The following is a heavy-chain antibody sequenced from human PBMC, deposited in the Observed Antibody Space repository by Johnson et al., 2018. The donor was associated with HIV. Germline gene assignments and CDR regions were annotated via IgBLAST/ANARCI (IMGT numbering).Heavy chain of an antibody. CDR3: ARRTVVTPGACDI. CDR2: IYTGSDST. V-gene: IGHV3-66*04. CDR1: GYSVTGYN. Sequence: MMLVESGGGLVQPGGSLRLSCAVSGYSVTGYNMNWVRQAPVKGLEWVSVIYTGSDSTSYTDSVKDRFTISRDNSKNSLYLQMNSLRAEDTAVYYCARRTVVTPGACDIWGQGTMVTVSS. J-gene: IGHJ3*02. D-gene: IGHD4-23*01.